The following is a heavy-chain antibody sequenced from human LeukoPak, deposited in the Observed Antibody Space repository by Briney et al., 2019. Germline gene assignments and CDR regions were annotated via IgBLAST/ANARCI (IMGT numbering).Heavy chain of an antibody. J-gene: IGHJ4*02. V-gene: IGHV1-18*01. CDR2: ISAYNGNT. Sequence: ASVKVSCKASGYTFTSYGISWVRQAPGQGLEWMGWISAYNGNTNYAQKLQGRVTMTTDTSTSTAYMELRSLRSDDTAVYYCARGLSSSPGCPMCGTPDEEYYFDYWGQGTLVTVSS. D-gene: IGHD6-6*01. CDR1: GYTFTSYG. CDR3: ARGLSSSPGCPMCGTPDEEYYFDY.